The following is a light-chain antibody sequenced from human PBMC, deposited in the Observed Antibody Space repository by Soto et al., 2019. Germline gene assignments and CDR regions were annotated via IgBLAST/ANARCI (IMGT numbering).Light chain of an antibody. CDR1: HSISNR. J-gene: IGKJ1*01. V-gene: IGKV1-5*03. Sequence: DIQMTQSPSTLSASVGDRVTITCRASHSISNRLAWYQQKPGKAPKLLIYKASNLESGVPSRFSGSGSGTEFTLTISSLQSDDFATYYCQHYYGYSWAFGQGTKVDIK. CDR2: KAS. CDR3: QHYYGYSWA.